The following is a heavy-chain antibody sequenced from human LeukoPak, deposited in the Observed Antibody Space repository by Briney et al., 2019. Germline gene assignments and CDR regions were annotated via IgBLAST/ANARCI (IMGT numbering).Heavy chain of an antibody. J-gene: IGHJ6*02. V-gene: IGHV1-69*04. CDR2: IIPILGIA. CDR1: GGTFSSYA. D-gene: IGHD5-18*01. Sequence: GASVKVSCKASGGTFSSYAISWVRQAPGQGLEWMGRIIPILGIANYAQKFQGRVTITADKSTSTAYMELSSLRSEDTAVYYCAREPPPSIQLLYYYYGMDVWGQGTTVTVSS. CDR3: AREPPPSIQLLYYYYGMDV.